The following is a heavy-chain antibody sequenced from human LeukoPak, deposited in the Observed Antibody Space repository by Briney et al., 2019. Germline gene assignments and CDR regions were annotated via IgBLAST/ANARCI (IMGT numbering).Heavy chain of an antibody. V-gene: IGHV4-61*02. CDR1: GGSISSGSYY. CDR3: ARDRGYCSGSSCYSQGDFDY. Sequence: PSETLSLTCTVSGGSISSGSYYWTWIRQPAGKGLEWIGRIYTSGSTNYNPSLKSRVTISVDTSKNQFSLNLSSVTAADTAVYYCARDRGYCSGSSCYSQGDFDYWGQGTLVTVSS. CDR2: IYTSGST. D-gene: IGHD2-15*01. J-gene: IGHJ4*02.